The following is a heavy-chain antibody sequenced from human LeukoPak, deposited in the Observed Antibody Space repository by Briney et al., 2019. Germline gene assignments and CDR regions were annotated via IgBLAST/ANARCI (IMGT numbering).Heavy chain of an antibody. V-gene: IGHV1-18*01. J-gene: IGHJ6*03. CDR1: GYTFTSYG. CDR2: ISAYNGNT. D-gene: IGHD6-13*01. Sequence: GASVKVSCKASGYTFTSYGISWVRQAPGQGLEWMGWISAYNGNTNYAQKLQGRVTMTTDTSTSTAYMELRSLRSDDTAVYYCARKRAAAGNLYYYYYYMDVWGKGTTVTVSS. CDR3: ARKRAAAGNLYYYYYYMDV.